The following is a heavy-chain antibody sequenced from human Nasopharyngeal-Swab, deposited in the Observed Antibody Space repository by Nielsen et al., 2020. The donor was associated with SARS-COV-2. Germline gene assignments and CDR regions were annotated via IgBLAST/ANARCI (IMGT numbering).Heavy chain of an antibody. CDR3: ARGASFGAVSDAMDV. CDR1: GFTFKSFP. CDR2: ISYDVDKN. D-gene: IGHD3-10*01. V-gene: IGHV3-30-3*01. J-gene: IGHJ6*02. Sequence: GESLKISCATSGFTFKSFPMHWVRQGPEKGLERVAVISYDVDKNFYADSVKGQFTVSRDNAKNTLYLQMVNLRVEDTAVYFCARGASFGAVSDAMDVWGQGTTVTVSS.